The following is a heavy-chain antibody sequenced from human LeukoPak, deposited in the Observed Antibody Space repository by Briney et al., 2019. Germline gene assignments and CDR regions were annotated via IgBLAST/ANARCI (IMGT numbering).Heavy chain of an antibody. Sequence: GGSLRLSCAAPGFTFSSYAMSWVRQAPGKGREWVSAISGSGGSTYYADSVKGRFTISRDNSKNTLYLQMNSLRAEDTAVYYCAKVVYGTPLSIASYFDYWGQGTLVTVSS. D-gene: IGHD6-6*01. CDR3: AKVVYGTPLSIASYFDY. CDR2: ISGSGGST. V-gene: IGHV3-23*01. J-gene: IGHJ4*02. CDR1: GFTFSSYA.